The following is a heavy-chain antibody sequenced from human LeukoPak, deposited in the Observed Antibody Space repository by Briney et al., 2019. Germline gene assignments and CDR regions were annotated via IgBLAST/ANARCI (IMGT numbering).Heavy chain of an antibody. CDR2: IRSSGEST. V-gene: IGHV3-23*01. Sequence: GGSLRLSCAASGFTFRTYAMSWVRQAPGKGLEWVSSIRSSGESTYHADSVKGRFTISRDNAKNSLYLQMNSLRAEDTAVYYCAKDLLTRIAARPDGYYYGMDVWGQGTTVTVSS. CDR1: GFTFRTYA. CDR3: AKDLLTRIAARPDGYYYGMDV. J-gene: IGHJ6*02. D-gene: IGHD6-6*01.